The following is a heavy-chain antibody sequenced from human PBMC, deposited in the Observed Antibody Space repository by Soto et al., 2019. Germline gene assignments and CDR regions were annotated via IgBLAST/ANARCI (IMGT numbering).Heavy chain of an antibody. D-gene: IGHD1-7*01. CDR3: ARARYARTLFDC. CDR1: GFNFRNYH. Sequence: EVQVVVSGGGLVQPWGSLSVSCAASGFNFRNYHMTWVRQAPGKGLEWVANIKQDGSEKYYVDSVKGRFTISRDNAENSLYLQMNSLRAEDTAVYYCARARYARTLFDCWGQGTLVTVSS. CDR2: IKQDGSEK. V-gene: IGHV3-7*03. J-gene: IGHJ4*02.